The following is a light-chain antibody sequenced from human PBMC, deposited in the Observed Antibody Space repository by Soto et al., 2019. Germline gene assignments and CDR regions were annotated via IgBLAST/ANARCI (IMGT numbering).Light chain of an antibody. CDR3: LQHYNCPRT. J-gene: IGKJ1*01. Sequence: DIQVTQCPFSLTASVGARVTIACRPTQSITNHLNWYQQKSGRAPRLLIFGASNMQTGVPPKFSGGGFGTNVTLTIISRQPEDFVTYYCLQHYNCPRTFGQGTKVDIK. CDR2: GAS. CDR1: QSITNH. V-gene: IGKV1-39*01.